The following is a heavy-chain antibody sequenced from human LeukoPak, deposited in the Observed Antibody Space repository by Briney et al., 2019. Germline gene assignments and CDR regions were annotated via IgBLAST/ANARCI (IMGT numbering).Heavy chain of an antibody. CDR2: INHSGST. V-gene: IGHV4-34*01. Sequence: KPSETLSLTCAVYGGSFSGYYWSWIRQPPGKGLEWIGEINHSGSTNYNPSLKSRVTISVDRSKNQFSLKLSSVTAADTAVYYCAGWFGELLSNWFDPWGQGTLVTVSS. J-gene: IGHJ5*02. CDR1: GGSFSGYY. CDR3: AGWFGELLSNWFDP. D-gene: IGHD3-10*01.